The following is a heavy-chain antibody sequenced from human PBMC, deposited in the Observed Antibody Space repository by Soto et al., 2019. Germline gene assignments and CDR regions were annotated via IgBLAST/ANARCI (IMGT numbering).Heavy chain of an antibody. D-gene: IGHD5-12*01. CDR2: IYYSGST. CDR1: GGSISSGGYY. CDR3: ARMERRDGYNSRCYYFDY. V-gene: IGHV4-31*03. Sequence: QVQLQESGPGLVKPSQTLSLTCTVSGGSISSGGYYWSWIRQHPGKGLEWIGYIYYSGSTYYNPSLKSRVTISVDTSKNQFSLKRSSVTAADTAVYYCARMERRDGYNSRCYYFDYWGQGTLVTVSS. J-gene: IGHJ4*02.